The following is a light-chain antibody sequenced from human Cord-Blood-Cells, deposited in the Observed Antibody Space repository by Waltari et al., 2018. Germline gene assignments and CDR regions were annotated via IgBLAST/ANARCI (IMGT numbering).Light chain of an antibody. CDR1: SSHIGSNS. V-gene: IGLV1-47*01. Sequence: QSVLTQPPSASGTPGQRVTISCSGSSSHIGSNSVYWYQQLPGTAPKLLIYRNNQRPSGVPDRFSGSKSGTSASLAISGLRSEDEADYYCAAWDDSLSGPVWVFGGGTKLTVL. CDR3: AAWDDSLSGPVWV. CDR2: RNN. J-gene: IGLJ3*02.